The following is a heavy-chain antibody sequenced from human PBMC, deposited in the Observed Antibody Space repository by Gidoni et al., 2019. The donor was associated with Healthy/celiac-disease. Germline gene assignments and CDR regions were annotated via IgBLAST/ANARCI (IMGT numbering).Heavy chain of an antibody. CDR3: ASPSYCTNGVCYRGDTDY. CDR2: IIPILGIA. J-gene: IGHJ4*02. Sequence: QVQLVQSGAEVKKPGSSVKVSCKASGGTFRSYTISWVRQAPGQGLEWMGRIIPILGIANYAQKFQGRVTITADKSTSTAYMELSSLRSEDTAVYYCASPSYCTNGVCYRGDTDYWGQGTLVTVSS. D-gene: IGHD2-8*01. CDR1: GGTFRSYT. V-gene: IGHV1-69*02.